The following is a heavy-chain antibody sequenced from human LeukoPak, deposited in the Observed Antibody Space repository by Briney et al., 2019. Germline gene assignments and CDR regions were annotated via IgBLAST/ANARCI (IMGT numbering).Heavy chain of an antibody. CDR2: ISYDGSNK. CDR1: GFTFSSYA. J-gene: IGHJ5*02. D-gene: IGHD6-13*01. CDR3: ARDRVDSSSWSFDP. V-gene: IGHV3-30-3*01. Sequence: PGRSLRLSCAASGFTFSSYAMHWVRQAPGKGLEWVAVISYDGSNKYYADSVKGRFTISRDNAKNSLYLQMNSLRAEDTAVYYCARDRVDSSSWSFDPWGQGTLVTVSS.